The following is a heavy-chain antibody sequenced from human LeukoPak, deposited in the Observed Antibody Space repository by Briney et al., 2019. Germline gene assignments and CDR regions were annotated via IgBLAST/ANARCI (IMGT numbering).Heavy chain of an antibody. V-gene: IGHV3-74*01. CDR1: GFTFRNYW. D-gene: IGHD5-12*01. J-gene: IGHJ6*04. CDR2: ISSDGTHT. CDR3: ARSSYNGDDKGDV. Sequence: GGSLRLSCAASGFTFRNYWMNWVRQGPGKGLVWVSRISSDGTHTDYADSVKGRFTVSRDNAQNTLYLEINSLRVENTAVYYCARSSYNGDDKGDVWGKGTTVTVSS.